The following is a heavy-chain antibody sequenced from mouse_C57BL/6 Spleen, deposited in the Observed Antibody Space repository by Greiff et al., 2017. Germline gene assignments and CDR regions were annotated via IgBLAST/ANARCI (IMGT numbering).Heavy chain of an antibody. D-gene: IGHD2-2*01. CDR1: GYTFTDYY. CDR2: IYPGSGNT. Sequence: VQVVESGAELVRPGASVKLSCTASGYTFTDYYINWVKQRPGQGLEWIARIYPGSGNTYYNEKFQGKATLTAEKSSSTAYMQLSSLTSEDSAVYVCARHGDGYAWFAYWGQGTLVTVAA. CDR3: ARHGDGYAWFAY. J-gene: IGHJ3*01. V-gene: IGHV1-76*01.